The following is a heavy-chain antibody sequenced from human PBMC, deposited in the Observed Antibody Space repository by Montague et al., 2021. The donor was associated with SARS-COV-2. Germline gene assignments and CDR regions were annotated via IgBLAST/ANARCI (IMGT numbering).Heavy chain of an antibody. CDR1: GGSFSGYD. Sequence: SETLSLTCAVYGGSFSGYDWTWIRQSPGKGLEWIGEINQSGNTKYTPSLKSRVTISVDTSKNQFSLKLSSVTAADTAVYYCARDNYIWFGEPRVYYYYGMDVWGQGTTVTVSS. V-gene: IGHV4-34*01. CDR2: INQSGNT. CDR3: ARDNYIWFGEPRVYYYYGMDV. J-gene: IGHJ6*02. D-gene: IGHD3-10*01.